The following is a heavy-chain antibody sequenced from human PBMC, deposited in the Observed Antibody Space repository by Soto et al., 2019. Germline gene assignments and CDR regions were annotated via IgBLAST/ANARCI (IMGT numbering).Heavy chain of an antibody. V-gene: IGHV4-30-2*01. D-gene: IGHD6-19*01. CDR1: GGYIVSGCYS. Sequence: QVQLQESGSGLVQPSQTLSLTCAVSGGYIVSGCYSVSWIRQPPGKGLELIGTAYPRGSTYYDPSLKSRVTISLDLSKNQFSLNLNSVTAADTAVYYCARVAGSGWYDAWGQGTLVTVSS. J-gene: IGHJ5*02. CDR2: AYPRGST. CDR3: ARVAGSGWYDA.